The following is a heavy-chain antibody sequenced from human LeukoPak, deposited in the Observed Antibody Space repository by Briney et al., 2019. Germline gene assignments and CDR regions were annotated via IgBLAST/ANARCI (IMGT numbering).Heavy chain of an antibody. J-gene: IGHJ4*02. V-gene: IGHV3-33*01. CDR2: IWYDGSNK. CDR3: ASRHYYDSSGYRN. D-gene: IGHD3-22*01. CDR1: GFTFSSYG. Sequence: PGGSLRLSCAASGFTFSSYGMHWVRQAPGKGLEWVAVIWYDGSNKYYADSVKGRFTISRDNSKNALYLQMNSLRAEDTAVYYCASRHYYDSSGYRNWGQGTLVTVSS.